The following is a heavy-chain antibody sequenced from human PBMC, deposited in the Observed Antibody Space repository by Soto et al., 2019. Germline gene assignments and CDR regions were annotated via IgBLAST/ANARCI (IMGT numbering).Heavy chain of an antibody. V-gene: IGHV5-10-1*01. CDR2: IDPSDSQT. Sequence: PGESLKISCKGSGYSFAGYWITWVRQKPGKGLEWMGRIDPSDSQTYYSPSFRGHVTISVTKSITTVFLQWSSLRASDTAMYYCARHKVVPAAIGFYYYGMDVWGQGTTVTVSS. CDR1: GYSFAGYW. CDR3: ARHKVVPAAIGFYYYGMDV. D-gene: IGHD2-2*02. J-gene: IGHJ6*02.